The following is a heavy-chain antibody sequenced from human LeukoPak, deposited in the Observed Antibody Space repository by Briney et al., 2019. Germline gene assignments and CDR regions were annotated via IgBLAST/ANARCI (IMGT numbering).Heavy chain of an antibody. J-gene: IGHJ4*02. V-gene: IGHV4-61*02. CDR1: GGSISSTGSY. CDR3: ARKNNWNYVDY. D-gene: IGHD1-20*01. CDR2: IYTSGST. Sequence: SETLSLTCTVSGGSISSTGSYWGWIRQPAGKGLEWIGRIYTSGSTNYNPSLKSRVTISVDTSKNQFSLKLSSVTAADTAVYYCARKNNWNYVDYWGQGTLVTVSS.